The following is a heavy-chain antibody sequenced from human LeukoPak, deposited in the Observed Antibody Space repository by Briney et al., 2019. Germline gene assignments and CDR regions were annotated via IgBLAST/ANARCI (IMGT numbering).Heavy chain of an antibody. CDR2: ISSRSTYI. CDR3: ARVAVAGTLDP. J-gene: IGHJ5*02. V-gene: IGHV3-11*06. D-gene: IGHD6-19*01. Sequence: GGSLRLSCTASGFSFSDYYMSWIRQAPGKGLEWISYISSRSTYISDADSVKGRFTISRDNAKNLLFLQMNSLRAEDTAVYYCARVAVAGTLDPWGQGTLVTVSS. CDR1: GFSFSDYY.